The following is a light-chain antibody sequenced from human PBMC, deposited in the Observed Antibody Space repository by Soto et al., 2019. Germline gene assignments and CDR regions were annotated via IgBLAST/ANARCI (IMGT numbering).Light chain of an antibody. CDR2: DAS. J-gene: IGKJ4*01. CDR1: QTVRNIY. V-gene: IGKV3-20*01. CDR3: QQFSSYPLT. Sequence: EFVLTQSPGTLSLSPGERATLSCRASQTVRNIYLAWYQQKPGQAPRLLIYDASSRATGITDRFSGGVSGTDFPLTISRLEPEDFPVYYCQQFSSYPLTFGGGTKVDIK.